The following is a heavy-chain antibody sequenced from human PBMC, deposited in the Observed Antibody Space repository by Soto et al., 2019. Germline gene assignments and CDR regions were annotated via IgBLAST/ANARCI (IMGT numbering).Heavy chain of an antibody. CDR1: GYTLTELS. J-gene: IGHJ4*02. Sequence: ASVKVSCKVSGYTLTELSMHWLRQAPGKGLEWMGGFDPEDGETIYAQKFQGRVTMTEDTSTDTAYMELSSLRSEDTAVYYCAKSPLGYCSGGSCYPPHYFDYWGQGTLVTVSS. D-gene: IGHD2-15*01. CDR2: FDPEDGET. V-gene: IGHV1-24*01. CDR3: AKSPLGYCSGGSCYPPHYFDY.